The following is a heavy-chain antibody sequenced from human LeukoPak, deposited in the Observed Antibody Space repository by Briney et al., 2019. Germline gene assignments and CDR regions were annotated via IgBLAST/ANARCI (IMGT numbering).Heavy chain of an antibody. J-gene: IGHJ4*02. D-gene: IGHD5-18*01. V-gene: IGHV4-30-4*08. Sequence: LRLSCAASAGFTFSDYWMNWVRQAPGKGLEWIGYIYYSGSTYYNPSLKSRVTISVDTSKNQFSLKLSSVTAADTAVYYCARGVRGYSYGRGSHYFDYWGQGTLVTVSS. CDR2: IYYSGST. CDR3: ARGVRGYSYGRGSHYFDY. CDR1: AGFTFSDYW.